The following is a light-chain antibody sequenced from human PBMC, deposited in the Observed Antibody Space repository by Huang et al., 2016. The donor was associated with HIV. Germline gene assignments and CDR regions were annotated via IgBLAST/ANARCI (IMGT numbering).Light chain of an antibody. J-gene: IGKJ4*01. CDR3: QQRSSGVT. Sequence: IVLTQSPATLSWYPGERVTLSCRASQSVGNYIAWYQQHPGQSPKLLIYETSTRATGTPVRFSGSGSGTDFTLTISSLESEDFAVYYCQQRSSGVTFGGGTKV. CDR1: QSVGNY. V-gene: IGKV3-11*01. CDR2: ETS.